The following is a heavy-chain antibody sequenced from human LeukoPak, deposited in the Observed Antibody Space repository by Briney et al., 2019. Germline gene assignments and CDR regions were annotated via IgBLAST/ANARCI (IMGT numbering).Heavy chain of an antibody. V-gene: IGHV4-39*01. CDR2: ISYSGSN. Sequence: SETLSLTCIVSGGSISSSTSYWGWIRQPPGKGLEGIVSISYSGSNYYNPSLKSRVTISRDTSKNQFSLRLSSVTAADTAVYYCATTPTWGQGTLVTVSS. J-gene: IGHJ5*02. CDR1: GGSISSSTSY. CDR3: ATTPT.